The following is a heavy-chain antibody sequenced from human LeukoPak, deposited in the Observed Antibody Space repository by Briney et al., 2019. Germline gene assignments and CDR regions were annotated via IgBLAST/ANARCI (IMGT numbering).Heavy chain of an antibody. Sequence: GGSLRLSCVVSGFSISHNYMSWVRQAPGKGLEWVSLIYSGGDSYYADSVKGRFIISKDNSKNTVYLRMNTLQAEDTAVYYCASHYCTAGSCYFDGWGQGTLVSVSS. J-gene: IGHJ4*02. CDR2: IYSGGDS. D-gene: IGHD2-8*02. CDR3: ASHYCTAGSCYFDG. V-gene: IGHV3-53*01. CDR1: GFSISHNY.